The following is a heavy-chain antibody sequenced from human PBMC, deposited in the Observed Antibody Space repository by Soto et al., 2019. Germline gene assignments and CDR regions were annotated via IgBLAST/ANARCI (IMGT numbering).Heavy chain of an antibody. J-gene: IGHJ5*02. Sequence: AAVKVSCKASGFIFTGYYIHWVRQAPGQRLEWMGWINGHSCVTSYSQTFQGRVTMTRDTPTTTAYMELSSLTSDDTALYYCVREEPYYDSRRFDTWGQGTRIAVSS. CDR1: GFIFTGYY. D-gene: IGHD3-22*01. V-gene: IGHV1-2*02. CDR2: INGHSCVT. CDR3: VREEPYYDSRRFDT.